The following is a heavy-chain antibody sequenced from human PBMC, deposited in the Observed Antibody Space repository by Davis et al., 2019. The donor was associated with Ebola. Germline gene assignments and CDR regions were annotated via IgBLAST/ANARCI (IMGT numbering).Heavy chain of an antibody. V-gene: IGHV5-51*01. CDR3: ARQESLYGSSDY. J-gene: IGHJ4*02. Sequence: KVSCKGSGYSFTSYWIAWVRQMPGKGLEWMGIIYAGDSDTRYSPSFEGQVTISVDRSITTAYLQWRSLRASDTAIYYCARQESLYGSSDYWGQGTLVTVSS. CDR1: GYSFTSYW. CDR2: IYAGDSDT. D-gene: IGHD3-22*01.